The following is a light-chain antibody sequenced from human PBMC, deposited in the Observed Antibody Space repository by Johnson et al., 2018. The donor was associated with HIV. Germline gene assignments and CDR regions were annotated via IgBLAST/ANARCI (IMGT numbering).Light chain of an antibody. V-gene: IGLV1-51*01. CDR3: GKWDSGLGAVYV. CDR2: DNN. J-gene: IGLJ1*01. CDR1: SSNIGNNY. Sequence: QSVLTQPPSVSAAPGQTVTISCSGSSSNIGNNYVSWYQQLPGTVPKLLIYDNNKRPSGIPDRFSGSKSGTSATLGITGLQTGDEADYYCGKWDSGLGAVYVFGTGTKVTAL.